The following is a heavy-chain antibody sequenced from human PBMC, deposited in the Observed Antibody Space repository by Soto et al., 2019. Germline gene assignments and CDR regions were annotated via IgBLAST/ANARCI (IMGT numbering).Heavy chain of an antibody. V-gene: IGHV3-7*01. CDR3: ARVERQFFLYGPHGFDY. D-gene: IGHD4-17*01. CDR2: IKQDGSEK. CDR1: GFTFSSYW. J-gene: IGHJ4*02. Sequence: EVQLVESGGGLVQPGGSLRLSCAASGFTFSSYWMSWVRQAPGKGLEWVANIKQDGSEKYYVDSVKGRFTISRDNAKNSLYLQMNSLRAEDAAVYYCARVERQFFLYGPHGFDYWGQGTLVTVSS.